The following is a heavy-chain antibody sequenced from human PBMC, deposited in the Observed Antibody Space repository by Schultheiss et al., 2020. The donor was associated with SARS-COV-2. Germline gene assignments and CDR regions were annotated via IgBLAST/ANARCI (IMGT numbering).Heavy chain of an antibody. CDR1: GGSVSDYY. D-gene: IGHD1-26*01. J-gene: IGHJ6*03. Sequence: SQTLSLTCTVSGGSVSDYYWSWIRQAPGKGLEWIGYIYYSGSTNYNPSLKSRVTISVDTSKNQFSLKLSSVTAADTAVYYCARQVDGSYYYYYYMDVWGKGTTVTVSS. V-gene: IGHV4-59*08. CDR2: IYYSGST. CDR3: ARQVDGSYYYYYYMDV.